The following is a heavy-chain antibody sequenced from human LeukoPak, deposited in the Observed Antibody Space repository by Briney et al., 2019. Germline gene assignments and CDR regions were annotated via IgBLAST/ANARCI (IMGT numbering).Heavy chain of an antibody. J-gene: IGHJ1*01. V-gene: IGHV3-21*01. CDR1: GFTFSSYS. CDR3: ARDRVAAAGGYFQH. D-gene: IGHD6-13*01. Sequence: GGSLRLSCAASGFTFSSYSMNWVRQAPGKGLEWVSSISSSSSYIYYADSVEGRFTISRDNAKNSLYLQMNSLRAEDTAVYYCARDRVAAAGGYFQHWGQGTLVTVSS. CDR2: ISSSSSYI.